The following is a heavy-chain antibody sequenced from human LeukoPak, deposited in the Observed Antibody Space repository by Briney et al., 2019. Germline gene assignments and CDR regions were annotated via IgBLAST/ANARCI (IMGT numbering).Heavy chain of an antibody. CDR2: ISYSGST. V-gene: IGHV4-59*01. CDR3: ARGGTAGTNLNWFDP. Sequence: SETLSLTCTVSGGSISSYYWSWIRQPPGKGLEWIGYISYSGSTNFNPSLKSRVTISVDTSKNQFSLKLSSVTAADTAVYYRARGGTAGTNLNWFDPWGQGTLVTVSS. CDR1: GGSISSYY. D-gene: IGHD1-1*01. J-gene: IGHJ5*02.